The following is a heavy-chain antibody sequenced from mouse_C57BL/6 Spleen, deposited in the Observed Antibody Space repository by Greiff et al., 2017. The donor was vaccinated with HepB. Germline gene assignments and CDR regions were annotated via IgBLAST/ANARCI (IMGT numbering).Heavy chain of an antibody. V-gene: IGHV5-16*01. J-gene: IGHJ4*01. D-gene: IGHD2-4*01. CDR2: INYDGSST. CDR1: GFTFSDYY. CDR3: ARSLYYDYPYYAMDY. Sequence: EVQLVESEGGLVQPGSSMKLSCTASGFTFSDYYMAWVRQVPEKGLEWVANINYDGSSTYYLDSLKSRFIISRDNAKNILYLQMSSLKSEDTATYYCARSLYYDYPYYAMDYWGQGTSVTVSS.